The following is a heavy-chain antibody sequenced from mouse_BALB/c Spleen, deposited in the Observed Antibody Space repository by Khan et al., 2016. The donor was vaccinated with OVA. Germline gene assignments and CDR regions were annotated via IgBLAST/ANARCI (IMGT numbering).Heavy chain of an antibody. CDR2: INPRSSYT. Sequence: QVQLKQSGAELARPGASVKMSCKASGYTFTSNTMHWVKQRPGQGLEWIGYINPRSSYTNYNQKFKDKATLTADKSSSTAYMQLSSLTSEDSAVYYCARRTTGYARDYWGQGTSVTVSS. CDR3: ARRTTGYARDY. D-gene: IGHD2-14*01. J-gene: IGHJ4*01. CDR1: GYTFTSNT. V-gene: IGHV1-4*01.